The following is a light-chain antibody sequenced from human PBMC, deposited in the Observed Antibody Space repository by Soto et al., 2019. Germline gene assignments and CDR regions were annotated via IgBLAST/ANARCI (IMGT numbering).Light chain of an antibody. V-gene: IGLV2-14*01. CDR3: SSYTSSSTVV. CDR1: SSDVGGYNY. J-gene: IGLJ2*01. CDR2: DVS. Sequence: QSVLTQPASVSGSPGQSITMSCTGTSSDVGGYNYVSWYQQHPGKAPKLMIYDVSNRPSGVSNRFSGSKSGNTASLTIPGLQAEDEADYYCSSYTSSSTVVFGGGTKLTVL.